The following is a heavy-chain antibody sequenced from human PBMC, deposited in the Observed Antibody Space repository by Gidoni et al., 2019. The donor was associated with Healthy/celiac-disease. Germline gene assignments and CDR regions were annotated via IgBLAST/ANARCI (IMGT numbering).Heavy chain of an antibody. V-gene: IGHV1-18*01. CDR1: GYTFTSYR. CDR3: ARDGYCSSTSCYTLYYGMDV. D-gene: IGHD2-2*02. J-gene: IGHJ6*02. Sequence: QVQLVQSGAEVKKPGASVKVSCKASGYTFTSYRISWVRQAPGQGLAWLGWISAYNGNTNYAQKLQGRVTMTTDTSTSTAYMELRSLRSDDTAVYYCARDGYCSSTSCYTLYYGMDVWGQGTTVTVSS. CDR2: ISAYNGNT.